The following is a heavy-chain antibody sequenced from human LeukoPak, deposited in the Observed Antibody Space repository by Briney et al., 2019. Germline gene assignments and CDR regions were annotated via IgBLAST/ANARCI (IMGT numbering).Heavy chain of an antibody. J-gene: IGHJ4*02. Sequence: GKSLRLSCAASGFIFSSHSMNWVRPAPGKGLEWLSYISGSSTSGSSSFIYYADSVKGRFTISRDNAKNSLYLQMNSLRAEDTAVYYCASLGVTTFDYWGQGTLVTVSS. D-gene: IGHD3-10*01. CDR3: ASLGVTTFDY. CDR1: GFIFSSHS. CDR2: ISGSSTSGSSSFI. V-gene: IGHV3-21*05.